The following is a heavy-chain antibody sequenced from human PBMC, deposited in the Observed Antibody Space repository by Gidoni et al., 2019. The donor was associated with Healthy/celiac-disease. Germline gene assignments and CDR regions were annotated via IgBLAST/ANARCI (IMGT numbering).Heavy chain of an antibody. CDR3: ASGWGGYYQYYFDY. V-gene: IGHV1-69*06. D-gene: IGHD3-3*01. Sequence: QVQLVQSGAAVKKPGSSVKVSCKASGGTFSSYAISWVRQAPGQGLEWLGGIIPIFGTANYAQKFQGRVTITADKSTSTAYMELSSLRSEDTAVYYCASGWGGYYQYYFDYWGQGTLVTVSS. CDR1: GGTFSSYA. CDR2: IIPIFGTA. J-gene: IGHJ4*02.